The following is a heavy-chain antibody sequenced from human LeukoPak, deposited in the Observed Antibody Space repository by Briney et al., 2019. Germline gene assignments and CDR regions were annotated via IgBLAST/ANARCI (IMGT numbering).Heavy chain of an antibody. D-gene: IGHD6-13*01. Sequence: GASVKVSCKASGGTFSSYAISWVRQAPGQGLEWMGRIIPILGIANYAQKFQGRVTITADKSTSTAYMELSSLRSEDTAVYYCAKAHIAAAGKGMDVWGQGTTVTVSS. CDR1: GGTFSSYA. V-gene: IGHV1-69*04. CDR2: IIPILGIA. CDR3: AKAHIAAAGKGMDV. J-gene: IGHJ6*02.